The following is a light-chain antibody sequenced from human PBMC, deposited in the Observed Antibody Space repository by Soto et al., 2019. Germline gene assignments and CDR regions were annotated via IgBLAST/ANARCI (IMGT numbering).Light chain of an antibody. CDR1: QSLNSNF. J-gene: IGKJ2*01. Sequence: EIVLTQSPCTLSLSPGESATLSCRASQSLNSNFLAWYQQKPGQAPRLLVYAASSRATGIPDRFSGSASGTVITLTISRLEPEDFAVYYCQQYDTSPPRYTFGQGTKLEIK. CDR3: QQYDTSPPRYT. CDR2: AAS. V-gene: IGKV3-20*01.